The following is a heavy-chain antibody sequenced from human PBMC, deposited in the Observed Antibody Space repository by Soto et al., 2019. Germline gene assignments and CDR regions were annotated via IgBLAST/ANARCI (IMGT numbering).Heavy chain of an antibody. CDR1: GFTFSSYG. D-gene: IGHD2-8*01. J-gene: IGHJ4*02. V-gene: IGHV3-30*18. Sequence: GSLRLSCAASGFTFSSYGMHWVRQAPGKGLEWVAVISYDGSNKYYADSVKGRFTISRDNSKNTLYLQMNSLRAEDTAVYYCAKNHDCTNGVCYTGIDYWGQGTLVTVSS. CDR3: AKNHDCTNGVCYTGIDY. CDR2: ISYDGSNK.